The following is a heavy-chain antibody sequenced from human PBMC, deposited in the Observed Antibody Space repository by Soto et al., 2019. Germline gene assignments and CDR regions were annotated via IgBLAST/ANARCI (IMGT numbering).Heavy chain of an antibody. Sequence: GGSLRLSCAASGFTFSSYAMSWVRQAPGKGLEWVSAISGSGGSTYYADSVKGRFTISRDNSKNTLYLQMNSLRAEDTAVYYCAKELIAAASNNPRYNWFDPWGQGTLVTVSS. CDR1: GFTFSSYA. CDR2: ISGSGGST. D-gene: IGHD6-13*01. CDR3: AKELIAAASNNPRYNWFDP. V-gene: IGHV3-23*01. J-gene: IGHJ5*02.